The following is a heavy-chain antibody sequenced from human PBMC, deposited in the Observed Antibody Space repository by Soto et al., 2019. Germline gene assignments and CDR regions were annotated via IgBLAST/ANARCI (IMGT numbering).Heavy chain of an antibody. D-gene: IGHD6-25*01. CDR1: GFTFSRYA. CDR3: AKDSDPVSTSSGDV. V-gene: IGHV3-23*01. J-gene: IGHJ6*02. CDR2: ISGSGGST. Sequence: EVQLLESGGGLVQPGGSLRLSCAASGFTFSRYAMSWVRQAPGKGLEWVSAISGSGGSTYYADSVKGRFTISRDNSKNTLYLQMNGLRAEDTAVYYCAKDSDPVSTSSGDVWGQGTTVTVSS.